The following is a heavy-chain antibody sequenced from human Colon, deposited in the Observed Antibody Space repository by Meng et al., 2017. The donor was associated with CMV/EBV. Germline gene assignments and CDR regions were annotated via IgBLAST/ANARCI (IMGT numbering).Heavy chain of an antibody. CDR3: AKDRSSGWSYDS. CDR2: ISGSGGTT. V-gene: IGHV3-23*01. CDR1: GFTLSTYA. J-gene: IGHJ5*02. D-gene: IGHD6-19*01. Sequence: CVASGFTLSTYAMTWVRQTPEKRLEWVATISGSGGTTYYADSVKGRFTIARDNSKNTLFLQMNSLRAEDTAVYFCAKDRSSGWSYDSWGQGTLVTVSS.